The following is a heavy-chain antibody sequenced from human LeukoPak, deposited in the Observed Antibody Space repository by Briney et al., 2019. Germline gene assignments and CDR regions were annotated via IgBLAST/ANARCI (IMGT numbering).Heavy chain of an antibody. CDR3: ARPASTPPAYFDY. CDR1: GYSFTSYW. D-gene: IGHD5/OR15-5a*01. J-gene: IGHJ4*02. V-gene: IGHV5-51*01. CDR2: IYPGDSDT. Sequence: GESLKISCKGSGYSFTSYWIGWVRHMPGKGLEWMGIIYPGDSDTRYSPSFQGQVTISADKSISTAYLQWSSLKASDTAMYYCARPASTPPAYFDYWGQGTLVTVSS.